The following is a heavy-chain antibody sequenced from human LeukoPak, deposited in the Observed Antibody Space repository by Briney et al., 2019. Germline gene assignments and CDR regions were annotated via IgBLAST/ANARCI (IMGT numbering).Heavy chain of an antibody. J-gene: IGHJ4*02. Sequence: ASVKVSCKASGYTFTGYYMHWVRQAPGKGLEWMGIFDPEDGETIYAQKFQGRVTMTEDTSTDTAYMELSSLRSEDTAVYYGPTDAYYGECYYFDYWGQGTLVTVSS. CDR1: GYTFTGYY. D-gene: IGHD3-10*01. CDR2: FDPEDGET. CDR3: PTDAYYGECYYFDY. V-gene: IGHV1-24*01.